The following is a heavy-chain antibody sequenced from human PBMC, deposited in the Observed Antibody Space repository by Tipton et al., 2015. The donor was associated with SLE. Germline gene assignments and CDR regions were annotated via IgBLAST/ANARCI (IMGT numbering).Heavy chain of an antibody. Sequence: QSGTEVKKPGASVKVPCKASGYTFTSFAIHWVRQDPGQRLEWMGWITAGNGNTKYSRKFQDRLTITRDTSASTAYMELSSLRSEDTALYYCARAGGSGGSCAYWGQGTLVTVSS. CDR2: ITAGNGNT. CDR3: ARAGGSGGSCAY. J-gene: IGHJ4*02. V-gene: IGHV1-3*01. CDR1: GYTFTSFA. D-gene: IGHD2-15*01.